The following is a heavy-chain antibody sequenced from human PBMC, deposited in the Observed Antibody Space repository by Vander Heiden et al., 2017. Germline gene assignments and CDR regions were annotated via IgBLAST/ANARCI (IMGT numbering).Heavy chain of an antibody. Sequence: EVQLVESGGGLVKPGGSLRLSCAASGFTFSNAWMSGVRQGAGKGLEWVGRIKSKTDGGTTDYAAPVKGRFTISRDDSKNTLYLQMNSLKTEDTAVYYCTTGGRRGATTDWGQGTLVTVSS. CDR1: GFTFSNAW. D-gene: IGHD1-26*01. J-gene: IGHJ4*02. CDR3: TTGGRRGATTD. V-gene: IGHV3-15*01. CDR2: IKSKTDGGTT.